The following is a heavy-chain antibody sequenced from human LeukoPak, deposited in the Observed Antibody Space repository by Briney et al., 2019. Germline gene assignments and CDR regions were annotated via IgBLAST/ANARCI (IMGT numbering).Heavy chain of an antibody. CDR1: GGTFSSYA. CDR3: ARDRYGDYRPYYYGMDV. J-gene: IGHJ6*02. D-gene: IGHD4-17*01. CDR2: IIPILGIA. V-gene: IGHV1-69*04. Sequence: ASVKVSCKASGGTFSSYAISWVRQAPGQGLEWMGRIIPILGIANYAQKFQGRVTITADKSTSTAYMELSSLRSEDTAVYYCARDRYGDYRPYYYGMDVWGQGTTVTVSS.